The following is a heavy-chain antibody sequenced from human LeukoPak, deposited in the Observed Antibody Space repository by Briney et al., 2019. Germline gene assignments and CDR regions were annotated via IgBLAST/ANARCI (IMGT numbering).Heavy chain of an antibody. V-gene: IGHV3-30*04. CDR3: AKSVGITMVRGVIPANFDY. D-gene: IGHD3-10*01. CDR2: ISHDGTNK. CDR1: GFTFSRYT. Sequence: GGSLRLSCAASGFTFSRYTMHWVRQAPGKGLEWVAVISHDGTNKYYTDSVKGRFTISRDNSKNMVYLQMNSLRAEDTAVYYCAKSVGITMVRGVIPANFDYWGQGTLVTVSS. J-gene: IGHJ4*02.